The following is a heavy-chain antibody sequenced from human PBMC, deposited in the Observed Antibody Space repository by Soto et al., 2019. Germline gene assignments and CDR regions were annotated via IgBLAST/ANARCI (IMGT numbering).Heavy chain of an antibody. CDR3: ARVRWNYAFDI. Sequence: GGSLRLSCAASGFTVSSNYMSWVRQAPGKGLEWVSVIYSGGSTYYADSVKGRFTISRDNSKNTLYLQMNSLRAEDTAVYYCARVRWNYAFDIWGQGTMVTVSS. D-gene: IGHD1-7*01. V-gene: IGHV3-53*01. CDR2: IYSGGST. J-gene: IGHJ3*02. CDR1: GFTVSSNY.